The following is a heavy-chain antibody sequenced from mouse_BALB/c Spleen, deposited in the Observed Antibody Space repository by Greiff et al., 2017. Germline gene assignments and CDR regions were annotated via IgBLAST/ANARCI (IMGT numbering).Heavy chain of an antibody. CDR3: ARSHYYGYWYFDV. J-gene: IGHJ1*01. CDR2: IDPANGNT. D-gene: IGHD1-2*01. Sequence: EVQLQQSGAELVKPGASVKLSCTASGFNITDTYMHWVKQRPEQGLEWIGRIDPANGNTKYDPKFQGKATITADTSSNTAYLQLSSLTSEDTAVYYCARSHYYGYWYFDVWGEGTTVTVSS. V-gene: IGHV14-3*02. CDR1: GFNITDTY.